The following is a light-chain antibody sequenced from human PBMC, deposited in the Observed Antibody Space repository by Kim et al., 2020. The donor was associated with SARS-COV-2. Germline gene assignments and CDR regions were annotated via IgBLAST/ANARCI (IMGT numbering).Light chain of an antibody. Sequence: VSPGQTASITCSGDNLGNKYVCWYQQKPGQSPVLVIYQNTKRPSGIPERFSGSNSGNTATLTISGTQAMDESDFYCQAWDGTTVVFGGGTKVTFL. CDR1: NLGNKY. J-gene: IGLJ2*01. CDR2: QNT. V-gene: IGLV3-1*01. CDR3: QAWDGTTVV.